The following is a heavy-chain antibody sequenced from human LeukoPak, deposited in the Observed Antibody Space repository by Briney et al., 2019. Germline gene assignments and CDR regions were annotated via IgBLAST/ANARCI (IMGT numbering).Heavy chain of an antibody. V-gene: IGHV3-21*01. CDR2: ISSSSSYI. CDR3: ARDGRYCSGGSCHNWFDP. J-gene: IGHJ5*02. D-gene: IGHD2-15*01. Sequence: GGSLRLSCAASGFTFSSYEMNWVRQAPGKGLEWVSSISSSSSYIYYADSVKGRFTISRDNAKNSLYLQMNSLRAEDTAVYYCARDGRYCSGGSCHNWFDPWGQGTLVTVSS. CDR1: GFTFSSYE.